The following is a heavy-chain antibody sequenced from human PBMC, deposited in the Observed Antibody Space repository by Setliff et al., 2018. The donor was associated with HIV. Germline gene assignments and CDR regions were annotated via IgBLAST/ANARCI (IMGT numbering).Heavy chain of an antibody. CDR1: GYTFNNYG. CDR2: ISTHSGYT. Sequence: ASVKVSCKASGYTFNNYGISWVRQAPGQGLEWMGWISTHSGYTNYAQNVQGRVTVTMDTSTSTAYMELRSLKSDDTAVYYCARGRTWLRFLDYWGQGTLVTVSS. V-gene: IGHV1-18*01. J-gene: IGHJ4*02. D-gene: IGHD5-12*01. CDR3: ARGRTWLRFLDY.